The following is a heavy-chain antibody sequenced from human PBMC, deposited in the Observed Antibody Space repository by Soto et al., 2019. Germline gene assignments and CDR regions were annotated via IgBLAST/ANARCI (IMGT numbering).Heavy chain of an antibody. CDR2: ISGSAGST. CDR3: AKVPRYCSGTNCYAGYFQH. J-gene: IGHJ1*01. CDR1: GFTFSSYA. Sequence: GGSLRLSCAASGFTFSSYAMSWVRQAPGKGLEWVSAISGSAGSTYTADSVKGRFTISRDNSKNTLSLQMNSLRAEDTAVYYCAKVPRYCSGTNCYAGYFQHWGQGTLVTVSS. D-gene: IGHD2-2*01. V-gene: IGHV3-23*01.